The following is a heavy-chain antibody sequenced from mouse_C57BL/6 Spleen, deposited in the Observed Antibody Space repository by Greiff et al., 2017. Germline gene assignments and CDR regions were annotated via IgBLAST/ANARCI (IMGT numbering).Heavy chain of an antibody. CDR3: TRGPDGYNDY. D-gene: IGHD2-3*01. V-gene: IGHV5-9-1*02. CDR1: GFTFSSYA. J-gene: IGHJ2*02. CDR2: ISSGGDYI. Sequence: EVMLVESGAGLVKPGGSLKLSCAASGFTFSSYAMSWVRQTPEKRLEWVAYISSGGDYIYYADTVKGRFTITRDNARNTLYLQMSSLKSEDTAMYYCTRGPDGYNDYWGQGTSLTVSS.